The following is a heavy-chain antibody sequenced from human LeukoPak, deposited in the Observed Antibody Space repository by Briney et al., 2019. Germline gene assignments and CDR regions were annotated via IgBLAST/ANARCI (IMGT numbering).Heavy chain of an antibody. CDR2: INHSGST. J-gene: IGHJ4*02. CDR1: GGSFSGYY. Sequence: SETLSLTCAVYGGSFSGYYWSWIRQPPGKGLEWIGEINHSGSTNYNPSLKSRVTISVDTSKNQFSLKLSSVTAADTAVYYCARAAGATLFDYWGQGTLVTVSS. D-gene: IGHD1-26*01. CDR3: ARAAGATLFDY. V-gene: IGHV4-34*01.